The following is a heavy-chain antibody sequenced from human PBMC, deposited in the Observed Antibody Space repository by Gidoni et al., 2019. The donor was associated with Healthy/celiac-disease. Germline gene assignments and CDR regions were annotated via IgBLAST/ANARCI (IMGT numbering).Heavy chain of an antibody. D-gene: IGHD6-19*01. J-gene: IGHJ6*02. Sequence: QLQLQESGPGLVKPSETLSLTCTVSGGSISSSSYYWGWIRQPPGKGLEWIGSIYYSGSTYYNPSLKSRVTISVDTSKNQFSLKLSSVTAADTAVYYCARAQWLVQSGYYGMDVWGQGTTVTASS. CDR2: IYYSGST. CDR3: ARAQWLVQSGYYGMDV. CDR1: GGSISSSSYY. V-gene: IGHV4-39*07.